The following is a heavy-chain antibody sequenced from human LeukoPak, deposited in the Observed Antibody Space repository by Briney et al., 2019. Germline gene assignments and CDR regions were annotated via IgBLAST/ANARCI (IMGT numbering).Heavy chain of an antibody. CDR1: GFTFSSYS. D-gene: IGHD1-26*01. V-gene: IGHV3-21*01. CDR3: ARDRRGSGSYYAFDI. J-gene: IGHJ3*02. Sequence: GGSLRPSCAASGFTFSSYSMNWVRQAPGKGLEWVSSISSSSSYIYYADSVKGRFTISRDNAKNSLYLQMNSLRAEDTAVYYCARDRRGSGSYYAFDIWGQGTMVTVSS. CDR2: ISSSSSYI.